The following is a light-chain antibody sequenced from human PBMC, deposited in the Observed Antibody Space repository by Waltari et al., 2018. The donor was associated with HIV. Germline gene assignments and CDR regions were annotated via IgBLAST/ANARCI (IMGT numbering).Light chain of an antibody. V-gene: IGLV1-51*01. CDR3: GTWDSSLSAYV. CDR2: DND. CDR1: NSTIGNNY. Sequence: QSVLPQPPSVSAAPGQKVTISCSGSNSTIGNNYVSWYQQVPKTAPKLLICDNDKRPSGIPDRFSGSKSGTSATLDITGLQSGDEADYYCGTWDSSLSAYVFGTGTKVTVL. J-gene: IGLJ1*01.